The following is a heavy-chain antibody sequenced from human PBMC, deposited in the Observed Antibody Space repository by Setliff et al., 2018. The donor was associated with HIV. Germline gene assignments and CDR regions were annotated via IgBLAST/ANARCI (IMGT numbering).Heavy chain of an antibody. D-gene: IGHD2-2*01. Sequence: SETLTLTCRVSSGSISGYYWSWVRQPPGRGLEWIGYVSYSGSTSYNPSLNSRVTMSVDTSRDQFSLKLSSVTAADTAVYYCARTRGRAPVSYYFDNWGQGRLVTVSS. CDR3: ARTRGRAPVSYYFDN. CDR1: SGSISGYY. V-gene: IGHV4-59*01. CDR2: VSYSGST. J-gene: IGHJ4*02.